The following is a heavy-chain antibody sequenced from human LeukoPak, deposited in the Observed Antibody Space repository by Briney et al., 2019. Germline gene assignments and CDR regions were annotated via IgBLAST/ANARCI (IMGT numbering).Heavy chain of an antibody. CDR2: ISSSSSYI. D-gene: IGHD3-9*01. CDR3: ARGYDILTGYLGGDY. Sequence: SGGSLRLSCAASGFTFSSYSMNWVRQAPGKGLEWVSSISSSSSYIYYADSVKGRFTISRDNAKNSLYLQMNSLRAEDTAVYYCARGYDILTGYLGGDYWGQGTLVTVSS. V-gene: IGHV3-21*04. J-gene: IGHJ4*02. CDR1: GFTFSSYS.